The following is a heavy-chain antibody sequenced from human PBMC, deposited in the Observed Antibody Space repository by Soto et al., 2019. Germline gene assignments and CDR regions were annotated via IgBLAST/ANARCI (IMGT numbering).Heavy chain of an antibody. CDR2: ISGSGGST. V-gene: IGHV3-23*01. CDR1: GCTFSSYA. CDR3: ARDQADIVVGTTLYYYYGMDV. Sequence: PGGSLRLSCAASGCTFSSYAMSWVRQAPGKGLEWVSAISGSGGSTYYADSVKGRFTISRDNAKNSLYLQMNSLRAEDTAVYYCARDQADIVVGTTLYYYYGMDVWGQGTTVTVSS. D-gene: IGHD2-15*01. J-gene: IGHJ6*02.